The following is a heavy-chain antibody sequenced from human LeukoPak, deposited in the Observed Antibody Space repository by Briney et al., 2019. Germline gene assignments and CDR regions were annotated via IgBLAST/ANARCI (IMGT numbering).Heavy chain of an antibody. J-gene: IGHJ2*01. CDR2: IYTSGST. CDR3: ARDSSSGYYPSYWYFDL. D-gene: IGHD3-22*01. V-gene: IGHV4-4*07. CDR1: GGSISSYY. Sequence: SETLSLTCTVSGGSISSYYWSWIRQPAGKGLEWIGRIYTSGSTNYNPSLKSRVTISLDTSKNQFSLRLSSVTAADTAVYYCARDSSSGYYPSYWYFDLWGRGTLVTVSS.